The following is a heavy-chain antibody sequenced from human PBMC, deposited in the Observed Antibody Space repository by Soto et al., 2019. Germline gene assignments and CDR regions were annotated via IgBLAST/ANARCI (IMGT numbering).Heavy chain of an antibody. J-gene: IGHJ5*02. CDR2: IYHSGST. CDR3: ARVYHSVHCIGGSWHGFGWYDL. V-gene: IGHV4-30-2*01. Sequence: SETLSLTCAVSGGSISSGGYSWSWIRQPPGKGLEWIGYIYHSGSTYYNPSLKSRVTISVDRSKNQFSLKLSSVTAADTAVYYCARVYHSVHCIGGSWHGFGWYDLWGQGTLVSVSS. D-gene: IGHD2-15*01. CDR1: GGSISSGGYS.